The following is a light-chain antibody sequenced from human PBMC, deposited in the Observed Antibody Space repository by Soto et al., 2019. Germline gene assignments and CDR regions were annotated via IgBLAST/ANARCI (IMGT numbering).Light chain of an antibody. Sequence: EIVLTQSPGTLSLSPGERATLSCRASQSVSSSYLAWYQQKAGQAPRLLIYGASTRATGIPARFSGSGSGTEFTLTITSLQSEDFAVYYCQQYNNWWTFGQGTKVDIK. CDR2: GAS. V-gene: IGKV3-15*01. CDR1: QSVSSSY. J-gene: IGKJ1*01. CDR3: QQYNNWWT.